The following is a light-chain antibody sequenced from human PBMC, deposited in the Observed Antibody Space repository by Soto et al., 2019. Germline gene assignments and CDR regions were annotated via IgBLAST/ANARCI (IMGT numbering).Light chain of an antibody. V-gene: IGKV3-15*01. CDR1: QSVSIN. CDR3: KQYNNWPPLT. CDR2: GAS. J-gene: IGKJ4*01. Sequence: EIVMTQSPATLSVSPGERATLSCRASQSVSINLAWYQQKPGQAPRLLIYGASTRATGIPARFSGSGSGTEFTLTIRSLQSEDFAVYYCKQYNNWPPLTFGGGTKVEIK.